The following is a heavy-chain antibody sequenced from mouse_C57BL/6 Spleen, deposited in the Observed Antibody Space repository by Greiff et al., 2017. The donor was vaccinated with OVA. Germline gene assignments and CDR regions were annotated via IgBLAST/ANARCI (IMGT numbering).Heavy chain of an antibody. D-gene: IGHD2-3*01. Sequence: QVQLKESGAELVRPGASVTLSCKASGYTFTDYEMHWVKQTPVHGLEWIGAIDPETGGTAYNQKFKGKAILTADKSSSTAYMELRSLTSEDSAVYYCTRKKIYDGYSDAMDYWGQGTSVTVSS. CDR2: IDPETGGT. V-gene: IGHV1-15*01. CDR1: GYTFTDYE. J-gene: IGHJ4*01. CDR3: TRKKIYDGYSDAMDY.